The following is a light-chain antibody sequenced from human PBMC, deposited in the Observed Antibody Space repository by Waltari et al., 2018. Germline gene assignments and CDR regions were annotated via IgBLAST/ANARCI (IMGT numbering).Light chain of an antibody. CDR2: GAS. Sequence: EIVLTQSPGILSLSQGERATLSCRASQKISSIYLAWYQQKPGQAPRLLIYGASSRATGIPDRFSGSVTGADYTLTITRLEPEDFAMYYCQQYGSSPRTFGQGTKLEIK. CDR3: QQYGSSPRT. J-gene: IGKJ2*01. V-gene: IGKV3-20*01. CDR1: QKISSIY.